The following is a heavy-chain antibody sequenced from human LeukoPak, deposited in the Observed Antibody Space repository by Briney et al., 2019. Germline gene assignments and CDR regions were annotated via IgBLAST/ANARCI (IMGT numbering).Heavy chain of an antibody. CDR3: AREGAPLVGAKDFDY. D-gene: IGHD1-26*01. V-gene: IGHV3-48*03. Sequence: PGRSLRLSCAASGFTFSSYAMHWVRQAPGKGLEWVSYISSSGSTIYYADSVKGRFTISRDNAKNSLYLQMNSLRVEDTAVYYCAREGAPLVGAKDFDYWGQGTLVTVSS. CDR1: GFTFSSYA. J-gene: IGHJ4*02. CDR2: ISSSGSTI.